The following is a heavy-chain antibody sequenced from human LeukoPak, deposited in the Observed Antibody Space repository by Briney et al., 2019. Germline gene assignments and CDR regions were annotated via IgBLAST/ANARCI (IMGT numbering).Heavy chain of an antibody. Sequence: SQTLSLTCTVSGGSISSTNYYWSWIRQPPGKGLEWIGYIYHSGNTYYNPSFKSRVTISVDTSKNQFSLKLSSVTAADTAVYYCARLVAVDYYYYYYMDVWGKGTTVTVSS. J-gene: IGHJ6*03. CDR1: GGSISSTNYY. CDR2: IYHSGNT. V-gene: IGHV4-30-4*08. CDR3: ARLVAVDYYYYYYMDV. D-gene: IGHD6-19*01.